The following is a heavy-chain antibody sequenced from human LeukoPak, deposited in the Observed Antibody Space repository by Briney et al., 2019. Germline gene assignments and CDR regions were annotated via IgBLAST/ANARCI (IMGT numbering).Heavy chain of an antibody. CDR2: ITASGDRT. CDR3: ARARREWLRGLDAFDI. Sequence: GESLRLSCTASGFIFSDYVMIWVRQAPGKGLEWVSGITASGDRTYYGDSVKGRFTISRDNAKNSLYLQMNSLRAEDTAVYYCARARREWLRGLDAFDIWGQGTMVTVSS. V-gene: IGHV3-23*01. CDR1: GFIFSDYV. D-gene: IGHD3-3*01. J-gene: IGHJ3*02.